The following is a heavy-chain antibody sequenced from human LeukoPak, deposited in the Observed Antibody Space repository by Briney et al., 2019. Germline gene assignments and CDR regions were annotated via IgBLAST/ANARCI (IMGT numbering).Heavy chain of an antibody. J-gene: IGHJ5*02. CDR2: IYPGDSDT. Sequence: GGSLRLSCAASGFTFSSYWIGWVRQMPGKGLEWMGIIYPGDSDTRYSPSFQGQVTISADKSISTAYLQWSSLKASDTAMYYCARLSGSGSPFPYNWFDPWGQGTLVTVSS. CDR1: GFTFSSYW. CDR3: ARLSGSGSPFPYNWFDP. D-gene: IGHD3-10*01. V-gene: IGHV5-51*01.